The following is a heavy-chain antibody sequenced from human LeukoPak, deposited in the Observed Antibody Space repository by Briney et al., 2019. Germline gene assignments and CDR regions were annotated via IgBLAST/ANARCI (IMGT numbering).Heavy chain of an antibody. J-gene: IGHJ4*02. Sequence: GGSLRLSCAASEFTFSGYWMNWVRQAPGKGPEWVANINQDGSAKNYLDSVKGRFTISRDNSKNTLYLQMNSLRAEDTAVYYCARDPGGRSADYYFDCWGQGTLVTVSS. V-gene: IGHV3-7*01. CDR1: EFTFSGYW. CDR2: INQDGSAK. CDR3: ARDPGGRSADYYFDC. D-gene: IGHD3-3*01.